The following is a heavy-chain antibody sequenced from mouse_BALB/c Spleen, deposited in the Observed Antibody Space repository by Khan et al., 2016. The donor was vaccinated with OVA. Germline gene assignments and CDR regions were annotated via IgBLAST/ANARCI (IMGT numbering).Heavy chain of an antibody. D-gene: IGHD1-1*01. CDR2: INPSTGYT. CDR3: ARRGLRWDFDY. Sequence: QIQLVQSGAELAKPGASVKMSCKASGYTFINYWILWVKQRPGQGLEWIGYINPSTGYTEYNKNFKDKATLTADKSSSTAYMQLSSLTSEDSAVYYCARRGLRWDFDYWGQGTTRTVSS. V-gene: IGHV1-7*01. CDR1: GYTFINYW. J-gene: IGHJ2*01.